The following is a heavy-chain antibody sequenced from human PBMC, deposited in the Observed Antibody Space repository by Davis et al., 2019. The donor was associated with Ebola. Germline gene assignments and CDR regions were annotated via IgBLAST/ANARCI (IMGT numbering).Heavy chain of an antibody. D-gene: IGHD1-26*01. Sequence: SVKVSCKASGYTFTSYYMHWVRQAPGQGLEWMGRIIPILGIANYAQKFQGRFTITADKSTSTAYMDLSSLRSEDTAVYYCARGMGATGDDAFDIWGQGTMVTVSS. CDR1: GYTFTSYY. V-gene: IGHV1-69*04. J-gene: IGHJ3*02. CDR3: ARGMGATGDDAFDI. CDR2: IIPILGIA.